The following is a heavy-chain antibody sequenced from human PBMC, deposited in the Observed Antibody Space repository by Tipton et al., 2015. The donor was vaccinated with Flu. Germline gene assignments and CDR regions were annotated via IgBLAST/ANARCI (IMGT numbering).Heavy chain of an antibody. CDR2: MKQDGSET. V-gene: IGHV3-7*01. CDR3: VRGLQPLRY. D-gene: IGHD2-15*01. Sequence: SLRLSCAASGFTFSDYWMTWVRQAPGKGLEWLANMKQDGSETFYVDSVKGRFTISRDNAKNSLYLQMSSLRAEDTAVYYCVRGLQPLRYWGQGALVTVSS. J-gene: IGHJ4*02. CDR1: GFTFSDYW.